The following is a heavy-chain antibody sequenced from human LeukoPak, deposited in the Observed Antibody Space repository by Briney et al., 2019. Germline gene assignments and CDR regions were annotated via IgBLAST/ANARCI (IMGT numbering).Heavy chain of an antibody. J-gene: IGHJ5*02. V-gene: IGHV1-8*02. CDR1: GYTFTGYY. CDR3: ARVKYNWNDIFENWFDP. CDR2: MNYNSGNT. Sequence: ASVKVSCKASGYTFTGYYMHWVRQATGQGLEWMGWMNYNSGNTGYAQKFQGRVIMTRNISISTAYMEPSSLRSEDSAVYYCARVKYNWNDIFENWFDPWGQGTLVTVSS. D-gene: IGHD1-1*01.